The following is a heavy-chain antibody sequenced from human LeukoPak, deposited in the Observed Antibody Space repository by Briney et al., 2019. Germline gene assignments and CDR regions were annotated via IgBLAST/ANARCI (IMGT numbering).Heavy chain of an antibody. Sequence: GASVKVSCKASGGTFSSYAVNWVRQAPGQGLEWMGGIIPIFGTANYAQKFQGRVTITADESTSTAYIELSSLRSEDTAVYYCARGPVTDYGDSVGAYDIWGQGTMVAVSS. CDR2: IIPIFGTA. J-gene: IGHJ3*02. CDR1: GGTFSSYA. D-gene: IGHD4-17*01. V-gene: IGHV1-69*13. CDR3: ARGPVTDYGDSVGAYDI.